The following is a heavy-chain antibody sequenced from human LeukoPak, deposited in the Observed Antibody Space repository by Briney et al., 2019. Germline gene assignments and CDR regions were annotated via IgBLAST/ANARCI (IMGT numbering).Heavy chain of an antibody. CDR2: MNPNSGNT. CDR3: ARRRYSYGDYYYYYMDV. Sequence: ASVKVSCKASGYTFTSYDINWVRQATGQGLEWMGWMNPNSGNTDYAQKFQGRVTITRNTSISTAYMELSSLRSEDTAVYYCARRRYSYGDYYYYYMDVWGKGTTVTVSS. V-gene: IGHV1-8*03. J-gene: IGHJ6*03. D-gene: IGHD5-18*01. CDR1: GYTFTSYD.